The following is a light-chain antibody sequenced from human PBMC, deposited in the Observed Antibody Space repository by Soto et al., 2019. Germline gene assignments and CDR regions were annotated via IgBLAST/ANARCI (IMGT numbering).Light chain of an antibody. CDR1: QSITNW. V-gene: IGKV1-5*01. Sequence: DIQMTQSPSSLSASVGDRVTLTCRASQSITNWSSWYQQKPGKAPKLLIYDASPLESGVPSRFSGSGAGTEFTLTISSLQHDDFAIYYCQQYNEYRTFGGGTKVEIK. CDR2: DAS. CDR3: QQYNEYRT. J-gene: IGKJ4*01.